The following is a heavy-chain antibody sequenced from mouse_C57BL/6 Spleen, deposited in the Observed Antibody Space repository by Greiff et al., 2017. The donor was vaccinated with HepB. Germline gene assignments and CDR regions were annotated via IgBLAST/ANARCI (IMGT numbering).Heavy chain of an antibody. CDR2: IDPETGGT. D-gene: IGHD2-3*01. CDR1: GYTFTDYE. V-gene: IGHV1-15*01. J-gene: IGHJ4*01. Sequence: VQLQQSGAELVRPGASVTLSCKASGYTFTDYEMHWVKQTPVHGLEWIGAIDPETGGTAYNQKFKGKAILTADKSSSTAYMELRSLTSEDSAVYYCTNYDGYYGSAMDYWGQGTSVTVSS. CDR3: TNYDGYYGSAMDY.